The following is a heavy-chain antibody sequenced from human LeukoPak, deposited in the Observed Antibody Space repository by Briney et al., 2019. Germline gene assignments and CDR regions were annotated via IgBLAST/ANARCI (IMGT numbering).Heavy chain of an antibody. CDR1: GFNLSSYW. CDR2: IKQDGSEK. D-gene: IGHD3-16*01. J-gene: IGHJ3*02. V-gene: IGHV3-7*01. Sequence: GGSLRLSCAASGFNLSSYWMSWVGPAPGKGLEWVANIKQDGSEKYYVASVKGRFTISRDNAKNSLYLQMNSLRAEDTAVYHCARDGAGAFDIWGQGTMVTVSS. CDR3: ARDGAGAFDI.